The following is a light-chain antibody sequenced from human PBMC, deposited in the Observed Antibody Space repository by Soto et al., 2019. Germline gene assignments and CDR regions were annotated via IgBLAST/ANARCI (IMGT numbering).Light chain of an antibody. CDR1: SSDVGGYHY. J-gene: IGLJ1*01. CDR2: DVS. CDR3: SSYTRSITYV. V-gene: IGLV2-14*01. Sequence: QSALTQPASVSGSPGQSITISCTGTSSDVGGYHYVSWYQQYPGKAPKVMIYDVSNRPSGVSNRFSGSKSGTTASLTISGRQAEDEADYYCSSYTRSITYVFGTGTKVTVL.